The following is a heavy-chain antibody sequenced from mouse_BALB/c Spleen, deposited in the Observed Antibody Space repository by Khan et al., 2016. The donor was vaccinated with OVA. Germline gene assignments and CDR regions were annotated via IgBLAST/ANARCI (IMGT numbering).Heavy chain of an antibody. Sequence: QVQLQQSEAELVKPGASVKLSCKTSGYTFTNYWIQWIKQRPGQGLEWIGEIFPGTGTTYYNENFKGKATLTIDTSSTTAYMQRSSLTSEDSAFYFCARGYFGNYEFAYWGQGTLVTVSA. CDR1: GYTFTNYW. D-gene: IGHD2-1*01. J-gene: IGHJ3*01. CDR3: ARGYFGNYEFAY. V-gene: IGHV1S132*01. CDR2: IFPGTGTT.